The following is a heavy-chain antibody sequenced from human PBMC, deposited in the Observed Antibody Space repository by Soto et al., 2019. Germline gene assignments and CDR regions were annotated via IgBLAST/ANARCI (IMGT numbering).Heavy chain of an antibody. V-gene: IGHV1-69*18. J-gene: IGHJ6*02. D-gene: IGHD5-18*01. CDR1: GGTFSRSG. CDR3: AGCPQPPDTADPYAVDV. CDR2: IVPSVDTT. Sequence: QVQLVQSGTEVKKPGASVKVSCKASGGTFSRSGFHWVRQAPGQGLEWMGMIVPSVDTTNYAQKFQARVTLSADQCTGTVYMGLRSRRSEDTAVYYCAGCPQPPDTADPYAVDVWGQGTRVIRSS.